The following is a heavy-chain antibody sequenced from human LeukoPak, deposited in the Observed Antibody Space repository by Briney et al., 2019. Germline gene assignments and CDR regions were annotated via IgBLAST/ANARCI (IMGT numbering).Heavy chain of an antibody. CDR3: ARMSDSGSSTNYGMDV. V-gene: IGHV4-34*01. Sequence: PSETLSLTCAVYGGSFSGYYWSWIRQPPGKGLEWIGEINHSGSTNYNPSLKSRVTISVDTSKNQFSLKLSSVTAADTAVYYCARMSDSGSSTNYGMDVWGQGTTVTVSS. CDR2: INHSGST. CDR1: GGSFSGYY. D-gene: IGHD3-10*01. J-gene: IGHJ6*02.